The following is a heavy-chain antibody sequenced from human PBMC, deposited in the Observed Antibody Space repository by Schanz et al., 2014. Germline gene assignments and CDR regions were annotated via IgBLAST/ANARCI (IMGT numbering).Heavy chain of an antibody. J-gene: IGHJ3*02. CDR3: ARDRGHGDLPGDI. Sequence: QVQLQESGPGLVKPSQTLSLTCTVSGGSISSGGYYWSWIRQHPGKGLEWIGYIYYSGSTYYNPSLKSRVTISMHTSKNQFSLKLSSATAADTAVYYCARDRGHGDLPGDIWGQGTMVTVSS. V-gene: IGHV4-31*03. CDR1: GGSISSGGYY. CDR2: IYYSGST. D-gene: IGHD4-17*01.